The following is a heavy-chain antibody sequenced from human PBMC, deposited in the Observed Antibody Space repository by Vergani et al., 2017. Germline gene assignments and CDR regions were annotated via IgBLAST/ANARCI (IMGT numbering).Heavy chain of an antibody. D-gene: IGHD3-10*02. V-gene: IGHV3-30*18. CDR1: GFTFSNFG. J-gene: IGHJ4*02. CDR3: AKAAGMGITVSATIDS. Sequence: QAKLVESGGGVVQPGGSLRLSCAASGFTFSNFGMHWVRQAPGKGLEWVALISHDGSESFYGTSVTGRLTISRDKSKNTLFLQLSSLKAEDTSVYYCAKAAGMGITVSATIDSWGQGTLVLVSS. CDR2: ISHDGSES.